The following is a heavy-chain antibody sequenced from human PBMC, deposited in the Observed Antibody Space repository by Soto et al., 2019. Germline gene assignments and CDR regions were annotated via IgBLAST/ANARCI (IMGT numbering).Heavy chain of an antibody. Sequence: SQTLSLTCAISGDSVSSNSAAWNWIRQSPSRGLEWLGRTYYRSKWYNDYAVSVKSRITINPDTSKNQFSLQLNSVTPEDTAVYYCARESGYDSSGYSYGVNDAFDIWGQGTMVTVSS. CDR3: ARESGYDSSGYSYGVNDAFDI. CDR2: TYYRSKWYN. V-gene: IGHV6-1*01. D-gene: IGHD3-22*01. J-gene: IGHJ3*02. CDR1: GDSVSSNSAA.